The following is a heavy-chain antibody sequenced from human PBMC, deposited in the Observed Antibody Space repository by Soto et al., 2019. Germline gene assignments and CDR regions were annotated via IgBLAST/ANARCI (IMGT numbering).Heavy chain of an antibody. J-gene: IGHJ4*02. V-gene: IGHV3-21*02. CDR2: ITGTSAFT. D-gene: IGHD3-16*01. CDR1: GFIFSDFQ. CDR3: ARDNLAFQGAFDL. Sequence: VQLVQSGGGPVKPGGSLRLSCAASGFIFSDFQLNWVRQAPGRGLEWLSSITGTSAFTHYADSIEGRFTISRDNTNNLLLLQMDNLRPEDTAVYYCARDNLAFQGAFDLWGQGTLVTVSS.